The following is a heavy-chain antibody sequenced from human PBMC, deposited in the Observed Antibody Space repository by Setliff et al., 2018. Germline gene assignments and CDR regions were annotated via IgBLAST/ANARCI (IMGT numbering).Heavy chain of an antibody. CDR1: GGSISSSSYY. J-gene: IGHJ4*02. V-gene: IGHV4-39*07. Sequence: SETLSLTCTVSGGSISSSSYYWGWIRQPPGKGLEWIGSIYYSRSTYYNPSLKSRVTISVGTSKNQFSLKLSSVTAADTAVYSCARESRYYYDNLGTLDYWGQGTLVTVSS. D-gene: IGHD3-22*01. CDR2: IYYSRST. CDR3: ARESRYYYDNLGTLDY.